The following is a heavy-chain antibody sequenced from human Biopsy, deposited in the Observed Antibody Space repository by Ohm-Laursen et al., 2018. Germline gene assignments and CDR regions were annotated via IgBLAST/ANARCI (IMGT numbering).Heavy chain of an antibody. CDR1: GYTFTGYY. CDR2: INPKSGGT. CDR3: AIDGNDFLTDYLKIDQ. D-gene: IGHD3-9*01. J-gene: IGHJ4*02. Sequence: GASVKVPCKASGYTFTGYYLHWVRQAPGQGLEWMGWINPKSGGTHYLKKFRGRVTMTRDTSISTAYMEVSSLRSDDTAVYYCAIDGNDFLTDYLKIDQWGQGTLVTVSS. V-gene: IGHV1-2*02.